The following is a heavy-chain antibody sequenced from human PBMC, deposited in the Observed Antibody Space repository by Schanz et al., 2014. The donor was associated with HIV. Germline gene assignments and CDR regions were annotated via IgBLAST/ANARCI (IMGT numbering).Heavy chain of an antibody. V-gene: IGHV1-18*04. CDR2: ISAYKGNT. J-gene: IGHJ6*02. D-gene: IGHD2-15*01. Sequence: QVRLVQSGAEVKKPGGSVKVSCTASGYTFVDHYVHWVRQAPGQGLEWLGWISAYKGNTNYAQKLQGRVTMTTDTSTNTAYMELRRLRSDDTAVYYCARWGRGCSGGSCYWGYYGMDVWGQGTTVIVSS. CDR3: ARWGRGCSGGSCYWGYYGMDV. CDR1: GYTFVDHY.